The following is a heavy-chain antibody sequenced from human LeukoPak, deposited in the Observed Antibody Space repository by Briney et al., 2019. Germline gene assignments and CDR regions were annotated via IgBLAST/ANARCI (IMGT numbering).Heavy chain of an antibody. CDR2: ISGFGDKT. V-gene: IGHV3-23*01. D-gene: IGHD3-3*01. J-gene: IGHJ4*02. CDR1: GFIFNKYP. Sequence: GGSLRLSCAASGFIFNKYPMTWIRQAPGKGLEWVSAISGFGDKTVYADSVKGRFTISRDNSKSTLYLQMNCLKAEDTAIYYCAKEPWEGSGYIDYWGQGILVTVSS. CDR3: AKEPWEGSGYIDY.